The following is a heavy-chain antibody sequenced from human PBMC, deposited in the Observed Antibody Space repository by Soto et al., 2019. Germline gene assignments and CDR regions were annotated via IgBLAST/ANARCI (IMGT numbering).Heavy chain of an antibody. D-gene: IGHD3-3*01. J-gene: IGHJ4*02. CDR2: IYPGDSDT. CDR1: GDSFTSYW. V-gene: IGHV5-51*01. Sequence: GESLKISCKGSGDSFTSYWSGWVRQMPGKGLEWMGIIYPGDSDTRYSPSFQGQVTISADKSISTTYLQWSSLKASDTAMYYCARPVRFSTYYFDYWGQGTLVTVSS. CDR3: ARPVRFSTYYFDY.